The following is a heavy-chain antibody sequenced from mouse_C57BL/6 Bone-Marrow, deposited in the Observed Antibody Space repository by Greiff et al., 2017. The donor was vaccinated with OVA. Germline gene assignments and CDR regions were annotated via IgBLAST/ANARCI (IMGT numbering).Heavy chain of an antibody. D-gene: IGHD1-1*01. CDR2: IWRGGST. J-gene: IGHJ4*01. Sequence: VQRVESGPGLVQPSQSLSITCTVSGFSLTSYGVHWVRQSPGKGLEWLGVIWRGGSTDYNAAFMSRLSITKDNSKSQVFFKMNSLQADDTAIYYGAKNYYGSSYYAMDDWGQGTSVTVSS. V-gene: IGHV2-5*01. CDR3: AKNYYGSSYYAMDD. CDR1: GFSLTSYG.